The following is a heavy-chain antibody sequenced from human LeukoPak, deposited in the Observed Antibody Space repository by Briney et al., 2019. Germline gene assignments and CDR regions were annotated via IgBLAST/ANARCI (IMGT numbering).Heavy chain of an antibody. V-gene: IGHV1-69*04. D-gene: IGHD5-24*01. CDR2: IIPILGIA. J-gene: IGHJ4*02. CDR3: ARGFQARDGYNSPFDY. Sequence: GSSVTVSCTASGGTFSIYAISWVRQAPGQGLEWMGRIIPILGIANYAQKFQGRVTITADKSTSTAYMELSSLRSEDTAVYYCARGFQARDGYNSPFDYWGQGTLVTVSS. CDR1: GGTFSIYA.